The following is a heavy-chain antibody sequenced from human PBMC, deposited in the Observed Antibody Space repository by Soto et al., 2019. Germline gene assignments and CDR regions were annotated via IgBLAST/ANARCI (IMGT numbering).Heavy chain of an antibody. Sequence: QVQLVQSGAEVKKPAASVRVSCKASGYPFRSYGIVWVRQAPGQGLEWMGWISPYSGETRYPEKFQDRLTLTTDTSTNTAYMDLRSLKSDDTAVYFCARGPVAGSDFWGQGTLVTVSS. J-gene: IGHJ4*02. D-gene: IGHD6-19*01. CDR2: ISPYSGET. V-gene: IGHV1-18*01. CDR1: GYPFRSYG. CDR3: ARGPVAGSDF.